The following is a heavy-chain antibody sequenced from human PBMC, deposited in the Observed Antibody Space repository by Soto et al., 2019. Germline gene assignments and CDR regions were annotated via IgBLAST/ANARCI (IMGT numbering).Heavy chain of an antibody. V-gene: IGHV3-23*01. CDR3: AKLADDSSGYYRVLGAFDI. Sequence: GGSLRLSCAASGFTFSSYAMSWVRQAPGKGLEWVSAISGSGGSTYYADSVKGRFTISRDNSKNTLYLQMNSLRAEDTAVYYCAKLADDSSGYYRVLGAFDIWGQGTMVTVSS. CDR2: ISGSGGST. CDR1: GFTFSSYA. J-gene: IGHJ3*02. D-gene: IGHD3-22*01.